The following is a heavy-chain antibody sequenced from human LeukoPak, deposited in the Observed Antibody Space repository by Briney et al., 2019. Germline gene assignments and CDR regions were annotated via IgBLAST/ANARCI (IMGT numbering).Heavy chain of an antibody. CDR3: ARDLHYCSGGSCYSDPFDY. V-gene: IGHV6-1*01. Sequence: SQTLSLTCAISGDSVSSNSAAWNWIRQSPSRGLEWLGRTYYRSKWYNDYAVSVKSRITINPDTSKNQFSLQLNSVTPEDTAVYYCARDLHYCSGGSCYSDPFDYWGQGTLVTVSS. J-gene: IGHJ4*02. D-gene: IGHD2-15*01. CDR2: TYYRSKWYN. CDR1: GDSVSSNSAA.